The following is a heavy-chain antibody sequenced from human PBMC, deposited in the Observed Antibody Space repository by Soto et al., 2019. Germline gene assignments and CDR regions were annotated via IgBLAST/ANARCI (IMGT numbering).Heavy chain of an antibody. V-gene: IGHV1-8*01. D-gene: IGHD2-15*01. J-gene: IGHJ3*02. CDR3: ARAANIYCSGGSCPDRGAFDI. Sequence: QVQLVQSGAEVKKPGASVKVSCKASGYTFTSYDINWVRQATGQGLEWMGWMNPNSGNTGYAQKFQGRVTMTRNTSISTAYMELSSLRSEETAVYYCARAANIYCSGGSCPDRGAFDIWGQGTMVTVSS. CDR1: GYTFTSYD. CDR2: MNPNSGNT.